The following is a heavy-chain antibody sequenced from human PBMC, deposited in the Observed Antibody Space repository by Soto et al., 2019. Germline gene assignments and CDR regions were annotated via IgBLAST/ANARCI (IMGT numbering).Heavy chain of an antibody. D-gene: IGHD6-6*01. J-gene: IGHJ6*02. CDR2: IWYDGSNK. CDR1: GFTFSSYG. CDR3: STQLVQDYYYGMDV. Sequence: GGSLRLSCAASGFTFSSYGMHWVRQAPGKGLEWVAVIWYDGSNKYYADSVKGRFTISRDNSKNTLYLQMNSLRAEDTAVYYCSTQLVQDYYYGMDVWGQGTTVTISS. V-gene: IGHV3-33*01.